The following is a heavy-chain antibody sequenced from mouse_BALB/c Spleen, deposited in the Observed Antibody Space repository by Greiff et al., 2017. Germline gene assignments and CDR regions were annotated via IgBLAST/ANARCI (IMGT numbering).Heavy chain of an antibody. Sequence: EVKLVESGGGLVKPGGSLKISCAASGFTFSSYTMSWVRQTPEKRLEWVATISSGGSYTYYPDSVKGRFTISKYNAKNNLYLQRSSLKSEDTAMYYCARDDFFDYWGQGTTLTVSS. CDR3: ARDDFFDY. J-gene: IGHJ2*01. CDR1: GFTFSSYT. CDR2: ISSGGSYT. V-gene: IGHV5-6-4*01. D-gene: IGHD2-13*01.